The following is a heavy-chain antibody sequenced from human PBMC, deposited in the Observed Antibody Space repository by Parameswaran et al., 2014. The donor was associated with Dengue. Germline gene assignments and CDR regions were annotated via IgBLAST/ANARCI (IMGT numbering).Heavy chain of an antibody. J-gene: IGHJ6*03. CDR1: GGSFSGYY. V-gene: IGHV4-34*01. Sequence: ASETLSLTCTISGGSFSGYYWTWIRQSPGKGLEWIGEINHSGSTNYNPSLKSRVTISVDTSKNQFSLKLRSVTAADTAVYYCARGGSFNYDYGKYYYYYMDVWGKGTTVTVSS. CDR3: ARGGSFNYDYGKYYYYYMDV. D-gene: IGHD4/OR15-4a*01. CDR2: INHSGST.